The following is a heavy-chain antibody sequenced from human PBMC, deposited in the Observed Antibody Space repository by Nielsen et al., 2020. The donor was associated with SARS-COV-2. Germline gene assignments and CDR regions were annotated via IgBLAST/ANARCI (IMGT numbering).Heavy chain of an antibody. D-gene: IGHD6-19*01. CDR2: ISYSGST. J-gene: IGHJ4*02. Sequence: SETLSLTCTVSGGSISSYYWSWIRQPPGKGLEWIGGISYSGSTDYSPSLKSRVTISVDKSKNQFSLKVSSVTAADTAVYYCARVSNSGWIFDFWGQGIRITASS. V-gene: IGHV4-59*01. CDR3: ARVSNSGWIFDF. CDR1: GGSISSYY.